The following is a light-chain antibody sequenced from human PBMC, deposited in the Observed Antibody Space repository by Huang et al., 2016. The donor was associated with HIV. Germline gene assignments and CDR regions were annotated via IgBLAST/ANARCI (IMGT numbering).Light chain of an antibody. Sequence: DIVMTQSPLSLPVTPGESASISCRSSQSLLHSNGKNYLDWYLQKPGQSPQLLIYLGSNRASGVPDRFSGRGSGTDFTLRISRVEAEDVGVYYCMQSRQTPPWTFGQGTRWKSN. V-gene: IGKV2-28*01. CDR1: QSLLHSNGKNY. CDR3: MQSRQTPPWT. CDR2: LGS. J-gene: IGKJ1*01.